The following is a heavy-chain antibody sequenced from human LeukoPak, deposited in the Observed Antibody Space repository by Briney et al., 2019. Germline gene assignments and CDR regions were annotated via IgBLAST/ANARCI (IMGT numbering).Heavy chain of an antibody. J-gene: IGHJ4*02. CDR2: VYHTGTS. Sequence: PSETLSLTCTVSGDSITGYYWTWARQPPGKGLEWIGYVYHTGTSNYNPSVRSRITMSVDTSKNQYSMSLTSVTAADTAVYFCARALDTWSALDYWGLGTLVTVSS. D-gene: IGHD2-2*02. V-gene: IGHV4-59*01. CDR3: ARALDTWSALDY. CDR1: GDSITGYY.